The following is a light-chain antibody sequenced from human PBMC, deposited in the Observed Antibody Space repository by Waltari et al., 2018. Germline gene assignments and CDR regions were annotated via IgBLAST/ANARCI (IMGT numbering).Light chain of an antibody. CDR1: SSXVXXXNY. V-gene: IGLV2-11*01. J-gene: IGLJ1*01. Sequence: QSALTQPRSVSGSPGQSVTISCTGTSSXVXXXNYVSWYQQHPGKAPKLMIYDVSKRPSGVPDRFSGSKSGNTASLTISGLQAEXEADYYCCSYAGSYTYXXGTGTKVTVL. CDR2: DVS. CDR3: CSYAGSYTYX.